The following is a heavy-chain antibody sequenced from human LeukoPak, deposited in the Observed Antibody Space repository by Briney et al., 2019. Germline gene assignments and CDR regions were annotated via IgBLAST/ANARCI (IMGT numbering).Heavy chain of an antibody. D-gene: IGHD1-1*01. CDR2: IYLSGSAI. V-gene: IGHV5-51*01. Sequence: GESLKISCKASGYGFANYCIGWVRQIPVRGMDWMVLIYLSGSAIVYSPSFEGQVTISADKSTNTAYLHWSGLEASDTALYFCGSAIHGTTWFDPWGQGTLVTVSS. J-gene: IGHJ5*02. CDR3: GSAIHGTTWFDP. CDR1: GYGFANYC.